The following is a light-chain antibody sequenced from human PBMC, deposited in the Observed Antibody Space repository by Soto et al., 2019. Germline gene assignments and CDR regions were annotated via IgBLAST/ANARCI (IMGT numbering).Light chain of an antibody. Sequence: NFMLTQPHSVSESPGKTVIISCTRSSGNIASNFVQWYQQRPGSSPRVVIFEDKQRPSGVPDRFSGSIDASSNSASLTISGLENEDEADYYCQSYDDADWVFGGGTKLTVL. V-gene: IGLV6-57*01. CDR2: EDK. CDR3: QSYDDADWV. J-gene: IGLJ3*02. CDR1: SGNIASNF.